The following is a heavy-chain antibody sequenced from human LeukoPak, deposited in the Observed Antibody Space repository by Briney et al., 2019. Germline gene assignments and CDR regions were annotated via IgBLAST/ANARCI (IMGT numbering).Heavy chain of an antibody. V-gene: IGHV4-59*01. CDR3: ARSFSPNYYDLLDY. CDR2: IYYSGST. J-gene: IGHJ4*02. D-gene: IGHD3-22*01. Sequence: PSETLSLTCTVSGGSISTYYWSWVRQPPGKGLEWIGYIYYSGSTNYNPSLKSRVTISLDTSKNQFSLKLNSVTAADTAMYYCARSFSPNYYDLLDYWGQGTLVTVSS. CDR1: GGSISTYY.